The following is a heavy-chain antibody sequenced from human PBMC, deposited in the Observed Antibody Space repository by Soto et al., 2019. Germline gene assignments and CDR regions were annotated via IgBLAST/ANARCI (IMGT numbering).Heavy chain of an antibody. CDR3: ARASIAVAGPPLDY. J-gene: IGHJ4*02. D-gene: IGHD6-19*01. CDR2: IIPILGIA. CDR1: GGTFSSYT. Sequence: ASVKVSCKASGGTFSSYTISWVRQAPGQGLEWMGRIIPILGIANYAQKFQGRVTITADKSTSTAYMELSSLRSEDTAVYYCARASIAVAGPPLDYWGQGTLVTVSS. V-gene: IGHV1-69*02.